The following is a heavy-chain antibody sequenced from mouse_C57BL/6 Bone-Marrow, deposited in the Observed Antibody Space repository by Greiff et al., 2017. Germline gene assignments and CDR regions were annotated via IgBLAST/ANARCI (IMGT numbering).Heavy chain of an antibody. CDR2: IYPGGGDT. Sequence: QVQLQQSGPELVKPGASVKISCKASGYAFSSSWMNWVKQRPGKGLGWIGRIYPGGGDTNYNGKFKGKATLTADKTSSTAYMQLSSLTSADSAVYFCAGLLIATVVGDLDYWCQGTTLTVYS. CDR1: GYAFSSSW. V-gene: IGHV1-82*01. J-gene: IGHJ2*01. CDR3: AGLLIATVVGDLDY. D-gene: IGHD1-1*01.